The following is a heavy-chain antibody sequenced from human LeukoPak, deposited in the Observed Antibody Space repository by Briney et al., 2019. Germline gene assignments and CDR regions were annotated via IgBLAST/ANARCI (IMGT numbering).Heavy chain of an antibody. Sequence: GEPLKISCKRFGYTFTSYWIGRVRQMPAKGLKWMRIIYPSDSDTTYSTSFQGQVIISADKSINSAYLQWSSLEAWDTAMYDCAREYGNFDYWGQGTLVTVSS. V-gene: IGHV5-51*01. D-gene: IGHD2-2*01. CDR3: AREYGNFDY. CDR2: IYPSDSDT. CDR1: GYTFTSYW. J-gene: IGHJ4*02.